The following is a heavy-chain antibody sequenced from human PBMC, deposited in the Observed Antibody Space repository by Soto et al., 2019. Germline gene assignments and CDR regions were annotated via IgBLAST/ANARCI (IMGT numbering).Heavy chain of an antibody. V-gene: IGHV3-7*01. J-gene: IGHJ5*02. D-gene: IGHD3-16*01. CDR3: ARDRGLGWFDP. CDR2: IKQDASEK. Sequence: EVQLVESGGGLVQPGGSPRLSCADSGFTFSNYWMAWVRQAPGKGLAWVASIKQDASEKYYVDSVKGRFTISRDNAKNSLYLQMNSLRAEDTAVYYCARDRGLGWFDPWGQGTLVTVSS. CDR1: GFTFSNYW.